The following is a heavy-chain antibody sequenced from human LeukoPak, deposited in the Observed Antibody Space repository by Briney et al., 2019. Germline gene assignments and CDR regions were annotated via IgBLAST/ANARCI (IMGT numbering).Heavy chain of an antibody. CDR3: AKPSRLYFDY. J-gene: IGHJ4*02. CDR2: ISGSGGST. V-gene: IGHV3-23*01. CDR1: GFTLSSYA. Sequence: GSLRLSCAAPGFTLSSYAMSWVRQAPGEGLEWVSAISGSGGSTYYADSVKGRFTISRDNSKNTLYLQMNSLRAEDTAVYYCAKPSRLYFDYWGQGTLVTVSS.